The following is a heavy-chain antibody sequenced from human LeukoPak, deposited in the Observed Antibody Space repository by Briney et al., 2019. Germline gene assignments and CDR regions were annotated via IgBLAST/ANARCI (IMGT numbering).Heavy chain of an antibody. J-gene: IGHJ4*02. D-gene: IGHD2-2*01. V-gene: IGHV3-30*02. CDR3: AKYKDPWKSTSIPDFEY. Sequence: GGSLRLSCAASGFTFSTYGMHWVRQAPGKGLEWVAFIRYDGSNKYYADSVKGRFTISRDNSKNTLYLQMNSLRAEDTAVYFCAKYKDPWKSTSIPDFEYWGQGTLVTVSS. CDR1: GFTFSTYG. CDR2: IRYDGSNK.